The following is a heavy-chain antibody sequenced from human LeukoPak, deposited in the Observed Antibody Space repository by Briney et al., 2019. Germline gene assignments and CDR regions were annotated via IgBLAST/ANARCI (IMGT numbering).Heavy chain of an antibody. CDR2: IYHSGST. D-gene: IGHD3-9*01. V-gene: IGHV4-38-2*02. J-gene: IGHJ6*04. CDR1: GYSISSGYY. Sequence: PSETLSLTCAVSGYSISSGYYWGWIRQPPGKGPEWIGSIYHSGSTYYNPSLKSRVTISVDTSKNQFSLKLSSVTAADTAVYYCAGDTYDILTGYYLYYYYGMDVWGKGTTVTVSS. CDR3: AGDTYDILTGYYLYYYYGMDV.